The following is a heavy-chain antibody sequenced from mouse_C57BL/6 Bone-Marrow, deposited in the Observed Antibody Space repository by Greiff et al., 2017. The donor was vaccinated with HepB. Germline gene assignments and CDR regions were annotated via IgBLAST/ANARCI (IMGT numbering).Heavy chain of an antibody. Sequence: VQLKESGPGLAKPSQTLSLTCSVTGYSITSDYRNWIRKFPGNKLEFMGYISYSGSTYSNPSLKSRISISRDTSKNQYYLQLNSVTTEDTATYYCARGGPNWDFNYWGQGTTLTVSS. J-gene: IGHJ2*01. V-gene: IGHV3-8*01. CDR2: ISYSGST. D-gene: IGHD3-3*01. CDR3: ARGGPNWDFNY. CDR1: GYSITSDY.